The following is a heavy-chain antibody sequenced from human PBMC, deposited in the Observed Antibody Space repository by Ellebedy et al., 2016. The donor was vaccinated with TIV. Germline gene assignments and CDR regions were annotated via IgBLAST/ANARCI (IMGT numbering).Heavy chain of an antibody. CDR1: GYSFTSYW. CDR3: AIAPSHEDEIYRSSWSLFDY. CDR2: IDSSDSYT. V-gene: IGHV5-10-1*01. D-gene: IGHD6-13*01. J-gene: IGHJ4*02. Sequence: GESLKISCEGSGYSFTSYWISWVRQMPGKGLEWMGRIDSSDSYTNYSPSFQGHVTISADKSISTAYLQWSSLKASDTDMYYCAIAPSHEDEIYRSSWSLFDYWGQGTLVTVSS.